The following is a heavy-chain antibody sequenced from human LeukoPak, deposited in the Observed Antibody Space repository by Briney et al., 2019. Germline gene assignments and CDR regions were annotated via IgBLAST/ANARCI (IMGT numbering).Heavy chain of an antibody. CDR1: GFTFSSYS. J-gene: IGHJ4*02. CDR2: ISSSSSNI. Sequence: PGGSLRLSCAASGFTFSSYSMNWVRQAPGKGLEWVSYISSSSSNIYYADSVKGRFTISRDNAKNSLYLQMNSLRAEDTAVYYCARDLFRSRGSGSPPREDYWGQGTLVTVSS. V-gene: IGHV3-48*04. D-gene: IGHD3-10*01. CDR3: ARDLFRSRGSGSPPREDY.